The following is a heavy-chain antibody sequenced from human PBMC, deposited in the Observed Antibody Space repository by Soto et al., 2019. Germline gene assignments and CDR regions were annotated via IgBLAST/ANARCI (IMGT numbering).Heavy chain of an antibody. V-gene: IGHV4-61*03. CDR3: ARRDYAIDS. Sequence: WTWIRQPPGKGLEWIGYIYYSGSTNYNPSLESRATIFADKSGSHFSLNLTSVTAEDTAVYDFARRDYAIDSWGRGTLVTVSS. J-gene: IGHJ4*02. D-gene: IGHD4-17*01. CDR2: IYYSGST.